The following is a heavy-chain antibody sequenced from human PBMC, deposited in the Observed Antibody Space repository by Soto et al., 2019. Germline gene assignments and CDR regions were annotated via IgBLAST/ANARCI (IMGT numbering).Heavy chain of an antibody. D-gene: IGHD3-10*01. CDR3: VRPQAKELGTIRGAFDI. CDR1: GDTFTSHW. Sequence: LKISCKGSGDTFTSHWIGWVRQMPGKGLELMGLIYPADSDTRYSPSFEGQVTISVDKSISTAYLQWSSLKASDTAMYYCVRPQAKELGTIRGAFDIWGRGTKVTVSS. J-gene: IGHJ3*02. CDR2: IYPADSDT. V-gene: IGHV5-51*01.